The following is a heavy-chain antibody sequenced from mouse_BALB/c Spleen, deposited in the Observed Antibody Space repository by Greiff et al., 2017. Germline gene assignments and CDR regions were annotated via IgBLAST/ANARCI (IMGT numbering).Heavy chain of an antibody. J-gene: IGHJ1*01. CDR3: AVLRLSYFDG. Sequence: VQLQQPGAELVKPGASVKLSCKASGYTFTSYWMHWVKQRPGQGLEWIGEIDPSDSYTNYNQKFKGKATLTVDKSSSTAYMQLSSLTSEDSAVYYCAVLRLSYFDGWGAGTTVTVAS. CDR2: IDPSDSYT. CDR1: GYTFTSYW. D-gene: IGHD1-2*01. V-gene: IGHV1-69*02.